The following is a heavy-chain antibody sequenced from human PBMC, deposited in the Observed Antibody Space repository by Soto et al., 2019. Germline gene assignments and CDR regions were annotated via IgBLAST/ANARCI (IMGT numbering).Heavy chain of an antibody. Sequence: GGSLRLSCAASGFTFSSYGMHWVRQAPGKGLEWVAVISYDGSNKYYADSVKGRFTISRDNSKNTLYLQMNSLRAEDTAVYYCAKDQEKGGNYGDYGIGFDYWGQGTLVTVSS. J-gene: IGHJ4*02. CDR2: ISYDGSNK. CDR1: GFTFSSYG. CDR3: AKDQEKGGNYGDYGIGFDY. V-gene: IGHV3-30*18. D-gene: IGHD4-17*01.